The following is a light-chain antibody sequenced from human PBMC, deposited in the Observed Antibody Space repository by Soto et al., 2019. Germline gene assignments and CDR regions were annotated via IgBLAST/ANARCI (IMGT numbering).Light chain of an antibody. J-gene: IGLJ1*01. Sequence: QAVVTQSPSASASLGASVKLTCTLSSGHSSYGIAWHQQQPEKGPRYLMKLNSDGSHSKGDGIPDRFSGSSSGAERYLTISSLQSEDEADYYCQTWGTGIHYVFGTGTKVTVL. CDR3: QTWGTGIHYV. V-gene: IGLV4-69*01. CDR1: SGHSSYG. CDR2: LNSDGSH.